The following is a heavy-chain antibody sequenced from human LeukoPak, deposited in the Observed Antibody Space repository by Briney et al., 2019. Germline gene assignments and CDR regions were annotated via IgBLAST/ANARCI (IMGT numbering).Heavy chain of an antibody. CDR1: GGTFSSYA. D-gene: IGHD2-21*02. CDR3: ARRYCGGDCYSPDYAMDV. Sequence: SVKVSCKASGGTFSSYAISWVRQAPGQGLEWMGRIIPIFGIANYAQKFQGRVTIAADKSTSTAYMELSSLRSEDTAVYYCARRYCGGDCYSPDYAMDVWGQGTTVTVSS. J-gene: IGHJ6*02. CDR2: IIPIFGIA. V-gene: IGHV1-69*04.